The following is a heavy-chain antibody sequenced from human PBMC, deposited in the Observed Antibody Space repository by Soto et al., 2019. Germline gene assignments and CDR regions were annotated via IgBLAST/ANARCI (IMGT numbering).Heavy chain of an antibody. J-gene: IGHJ6*02. CDR2: ISSSSSYI. D-gene: IGHD5-18*01. V-gene: IGHV3-21*01. CDR1: GFTFSSYS. CDR3: ARDLVRGDTAMETYYYGMDV. Sequence: EVQLVESGGGLVKPGGSLRLSCAASGFTFSSYSMNWVRQAPGKGLEWVSSISSSSSYIYYADSVKGRFTISRDNAKNSLYLQMNSLRAEDTAVYYCARDLVRGDTAMETYYYGMDVWGQGTTVTVSS.